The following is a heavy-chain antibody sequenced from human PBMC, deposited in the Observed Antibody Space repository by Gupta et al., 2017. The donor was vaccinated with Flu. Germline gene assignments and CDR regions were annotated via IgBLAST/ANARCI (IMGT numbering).Heavy chain of an antibody. D-gene: IGHD6-13*01. CDR1: GYTFTSYA. CDR3: TSALAASNRYDF. V-gene: IGHV1-3*01. Sequence: QVQLVQSGAEVKKPGASVKVSCKASGYTFTSYAMHWVRQAPGQRLEWMGWINAGNGNTKYSRKFQGRVTITRDTSASTAYMELSSLRSEDTAVYYCTSALAASNRYDFWGQGTLVTVSS. CDR2: INAGNGNT. J-gene: IGHJ4*02.